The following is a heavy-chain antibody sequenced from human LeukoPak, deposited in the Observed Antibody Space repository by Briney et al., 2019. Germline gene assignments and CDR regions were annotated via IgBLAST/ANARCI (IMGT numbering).Heavy chain of an antibody. CDR3: ARDFYDILTGYVFDY. J-gene: IGHJ4*02. Sequence: GASVKVSCKASGYTFTSYGISWVRQAPGQGLEWMGWISAYNGNTNYAQELQGRVTMTTDTSTSTAYMELRSLRSDDTAVYYCARDFYDILTGYVFDYWGQGTLVTVSS. D-gene: IGHD3-9*01. V-gene: IGHV1-18*04. CDR1: GYTFTSYG. CDR2: ISAYNGNT.